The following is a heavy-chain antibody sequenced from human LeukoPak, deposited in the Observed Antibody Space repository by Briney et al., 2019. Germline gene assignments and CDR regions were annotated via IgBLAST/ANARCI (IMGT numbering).Heavy chain of an antibody. D-gene: IGHD1-1*01. CDR1: GFTFSRYN. V-gene: IGHV3-21*04. CDR2: ISKSRNYI. J-gene: IGHJ3*02. Sequence: GGSLRLSCAASGFTFSRYNMNWVRQAPGQGLEWVACISKSRNYIYYADSVKGRFTISRDDAKSSLYLQMDSLRVEDTALYYCVRDDPGVQQERRLSPFDIWGQGTMVTVSS. CDR3: VRDDPGVQQERRLSPFDI.